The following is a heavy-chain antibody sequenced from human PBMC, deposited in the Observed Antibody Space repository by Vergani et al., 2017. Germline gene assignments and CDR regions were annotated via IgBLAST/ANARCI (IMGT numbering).Heavy chain of an antibody. CDR2: ISGSGGFT. V-gene: IGHV3-23*01. CDR3: ANAGSGQERY. D-gene: IGHD3-10*01. J-gene: IGHJ4*02. Sequence: EVQLLESGGNLVQPGGSLRLSCAASGFTFTNFAMTWVRQAPGEGLEWVSGISGSGGFTYYADSVKGRFTISRDNSKNTLYLQMNSLRAEDTAVYYCANAGSGQERYWGQGTLVTVSS. CDR1: GFTFTNFA.